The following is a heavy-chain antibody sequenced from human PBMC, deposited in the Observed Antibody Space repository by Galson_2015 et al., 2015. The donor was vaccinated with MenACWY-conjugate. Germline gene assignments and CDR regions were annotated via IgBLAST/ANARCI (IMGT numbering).Heavy chain of an antibody. CDR2: ISGSGGST. D-gene: IGHD6-19*01. V-gene: IGHV3-23*01. CDR1: GFTFSSYA. CDR3: ARELAGGNAFDI. Sequence: SLRLSCAASGFTFSSYAMSWVRQAPGKGLEWVSAISGSGGSTYYPDSVKGRFTISRDNSKNTLYLQMNSLRAEDTAVYYCARELAGGNAFDIWGQGTMVTVSS. J-gene: IGHJ3*02.